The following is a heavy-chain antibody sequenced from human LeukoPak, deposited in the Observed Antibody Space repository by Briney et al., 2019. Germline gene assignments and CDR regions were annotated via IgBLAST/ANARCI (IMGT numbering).Heavy chain of an antibody. D-gene: IGHD6-13*01. V-gene: IGHV3-11*04. CDR1: GFTFSDYY. J-gene: IGHJ4*02. CDR3: ARALGIGSSWYHLGY. Sequence: PGGSLRLSCAASGFTFSDYYMNWVRQAPGKGLEWVSYISSSGSTIYYADSVKGRFTISRDNAKNSLYLQMNSLRAEDTAVYYCARALGIGSSWYHLGYWGQGTLVTVSS. CDR2: ISSSGSTI.